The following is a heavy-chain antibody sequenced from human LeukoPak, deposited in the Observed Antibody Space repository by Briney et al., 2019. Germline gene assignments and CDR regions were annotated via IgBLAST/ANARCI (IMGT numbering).Heavy chain of an antibody. J-gene: IGHJ4*02. CDR1: GGSFSGYY. V-gene: IGHV4-34*01. CDR2: INHSGST. Sequence: SETLSLTCAVYGGSFSGYYWSWIRQPPGKGLEWIGEINHSGSTNYNPSLKSRVTISVDTSKNQFSLKLSSVTAADTAVYYCARVALSKMVRGAIFDYWGQGTLVTVSS. CDR3: ARVALSKMVRGAIFDY. D-gene: IGHD3-10*01.